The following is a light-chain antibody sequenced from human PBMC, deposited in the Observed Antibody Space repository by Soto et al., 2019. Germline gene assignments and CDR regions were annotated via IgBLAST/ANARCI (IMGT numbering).Light chain of an antibody. CDR2: EVS. V-gene: IGLV2-14*01. CDR1: SSDIGAYNY. J-gene: IGLJ3*02. Sequence: QSALTQPASVSGSPGQSITISCTGTSSDIGAYNYVSWYQQHPGKAPKVIIFEVSNRPSGVSNRFSGSKSGNTASLTISGLQPEDEADYHCSSYTGGNTYWIFGGGTKVTAL. CDR3: SSYTGGNTYWI.